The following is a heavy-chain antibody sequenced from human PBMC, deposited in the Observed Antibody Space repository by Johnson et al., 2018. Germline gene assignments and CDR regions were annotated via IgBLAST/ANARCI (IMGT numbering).Heavy chain of an antibody. CDR1: GYTFTSYD. CDR3: AGDQEGGARWWYFQH. CDR2: MNPNSGNT. Sequence: QVQLVQSGAEVKKPGASVKVSCKASGYTFTSYDINWVRQATGQGLEWMGWMNPNSGNTGYAQKFQGRVTITADESTSTAYVELSSLRSEDTAVYYWAGDQEGGARWWYFQHWGQGTLVTVSS. J-gene: IGHJ1*01. D-gene: IGHD1-26*01. V-gene: IGHV1-8*01.